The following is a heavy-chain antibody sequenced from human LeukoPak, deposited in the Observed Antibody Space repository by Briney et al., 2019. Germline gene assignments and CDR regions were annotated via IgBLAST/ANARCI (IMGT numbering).Heavy chain of an antibody. D-gene: IGHD3-22*01. Sequence: GGSLRLSCAASGFTFSSYAMHWVRQAPGKGLEWVAVISYDGSNKYYADSVKGRFTISRDNSKNTLYLQMNSLRAEDTAVYYCARDYSDSSGYYYFADYWGQGSLVTVSS. CDR2: ISYDGSNK. CDR3: ARDYSDSSGYYYFADY. J-gene: IGHJ4*02. V-gene: IGHV3-30*04. CDR1: GFTFSSYA.